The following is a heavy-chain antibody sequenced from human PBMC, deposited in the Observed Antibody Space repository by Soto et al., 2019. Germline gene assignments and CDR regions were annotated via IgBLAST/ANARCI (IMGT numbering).Heavy chain of an antibody. D-gene: IGHD5-18*01. CDR2: IYYSGST. CDR1: GGSISSSSYY. J-gene: IGHJ4*02. CDR3: ARHPVDTASLDY. Sequence: SETLSLTCTVSGGSISSSSYYWGWIRQPPGKGLEWIGSIYYSGSTYYNPSLMSRVTISVDTSKNQFSLKLSSVTAADTAVYYCARHPVDTASLDYWGQGTLVTVSS. V-gene: IGHV4-39*01.